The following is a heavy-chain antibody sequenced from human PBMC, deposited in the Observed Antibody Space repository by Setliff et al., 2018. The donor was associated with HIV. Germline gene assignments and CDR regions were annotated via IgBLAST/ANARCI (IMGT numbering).Heavy chain of an antibody. J-gene: IGHJ4*02. V-gene: IGHV4-34*01. D-gene: IGHD3-3*01. CDR2: INHSGST. Sequence: SETLSLTCAVYGASFSDYSWSWIRQPPGKGLEWIGEINHSGSTNYNPSLRTRVTISVDTSKNQFSLNLTSVTAADTAVYYCARERRGYSNYFDYWGQGTLVTISS. CDR1: GASFSDYS. CDR3: ARERRGYSNYFDY.